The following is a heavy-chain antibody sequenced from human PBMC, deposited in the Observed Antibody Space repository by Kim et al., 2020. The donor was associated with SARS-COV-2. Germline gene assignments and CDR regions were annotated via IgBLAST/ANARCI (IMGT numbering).Heavy chain of an antibody. J-gene: IGHJ6*02. Sequence: GGSLRLSCAASGFTFSSYEMNWVRQAPGKGLEWVSYISTSGTKKDYADSVKGRFTISRDNAKNSLYLQMNSLKADDTAFYYCARDGGYCVGASCDVAGKYYGMDVWGQGTTVTVSS. CDR2: ISTSGTKK. V-gene: IGHV3-48*03. CDR3: ARDGGYCVGASCDVAGKYYGMDV. D-gene: IGHD2-15*01. CDR1: GFTFSSYE.